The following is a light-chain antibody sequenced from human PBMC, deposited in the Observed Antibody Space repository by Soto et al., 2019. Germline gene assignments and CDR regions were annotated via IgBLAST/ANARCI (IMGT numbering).Light chain of an antibody. CDR2: GAS. J-gene: IGKJ1*01. Sequence: EIVMTQSPATLSVSPGERATLSCRASQSVGSNLAWYQQKPGQAPRLLIYGASTRSTGIPARFSGSGSGTEFTITISSLQSEDFAIYFCRQYNNWPPDRTFGQGTKVEIK. V-gene: IGKV3-15*01. CDR3: RQYNNWPPDRT. CDR1: QSVGSN.